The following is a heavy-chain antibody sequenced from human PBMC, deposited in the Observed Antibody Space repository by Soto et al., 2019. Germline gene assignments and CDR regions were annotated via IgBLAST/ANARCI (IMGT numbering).Heavy chain of an antibody. J-gene: IGHJ4*02. D-gene: IGHD1-1*01. CDR1: GQSFSGHS. CDR3: ARGSGIVALPGELEDVNYDF. CDR2: ISESGST. V-gene: IGHV4-34*01. Sequence: SETLSLTCAVYGQSFSGHSWAWIRQPPGKGLEWIGEISESGSTYYNPSLKSRVTISTDTSKNQFSLKLSSVTAADTAAYFCARGSGIVALPGELEDVNYDFWGQGTLVTVSS.